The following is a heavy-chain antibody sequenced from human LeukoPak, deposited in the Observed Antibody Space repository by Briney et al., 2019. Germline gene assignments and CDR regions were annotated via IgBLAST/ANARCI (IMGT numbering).Heavy chain of an antibody. CDR3: ARVPRIAVAGYYFDN. CDR1: GGTFSSYA. J-gene: IGHJ4*02. D-gene: IGHD6-19*01. Sequence: GASVKVSCKASGGTFSSYAISWVRQAPGQGLEWMGIINPSGGSTSYAQKFQGRVTMTRDMSTSTVYMELSSLRSEDTAVYYCARVPRIAVAGYYFDNWGQGTLVTVSS. V-gene: IGHV1-46*01. CDR2: INPSGGST.